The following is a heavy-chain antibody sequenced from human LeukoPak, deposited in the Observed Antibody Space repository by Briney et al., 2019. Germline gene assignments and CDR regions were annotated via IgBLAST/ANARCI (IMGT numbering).Heavy chain of an antibody. Sequence: SQTLSLTCALSGDFVSSNSAAWNWIRQSPSRGLEWLGRTYYRSKWYNDYAVSVKSRITINPDTSKNHFSLQLNSVTPEDTAVYFCARDRINSGLFDSWGQGTLVTVSP. V-gene: IGHV6-1*01. D-gene: IGHD6-19*01. J-gene: IGHJ4*02. CDR2: TYYRSKWYN. CDR1: GDFVSSNSAA. CDR3: ARDRINSGLFDS.